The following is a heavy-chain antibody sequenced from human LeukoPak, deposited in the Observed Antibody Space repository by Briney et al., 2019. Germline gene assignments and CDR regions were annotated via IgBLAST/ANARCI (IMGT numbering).Heavy chain of an antibody. V-gene: IGHV3-9*03. Sequence: GGSLRLSCAASGFTFDDYAMHWVRQAAGKGLEWVSAISWNSAGIGYADSVKGRFTISRDNAKNSLYLQMNSLRPEDMALYYCAKGTRSGTKYYFDYWGQGTLVTVSS. CDR3: AKGTRSGTKYYFDY. CDR1: GFTFDDYA. D-gene: IGHD3-10*01. J-gene: IGHJ4*02. CDR2: ISWNSAGI.